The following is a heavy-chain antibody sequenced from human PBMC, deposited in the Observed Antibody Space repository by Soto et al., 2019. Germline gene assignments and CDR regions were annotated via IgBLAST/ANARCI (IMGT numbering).Heavy chain of an antibody. Sequence: RGSLRLSCVASGFSLANFPMNWVRQTPGKGLEWISYISPRGDNIYYAESVKGRFTISRDNARNSLFLQMNSLRDEDAALYYCAKGNHPNIGCPYYFDSWGQGVLVTVSS. D-gene: IGHD6-19*01. CDR2: ISPRGDNI. CDR3: AKGNHPNIGCPYYFDS. V-gene: IGHV3-48*02. J-gene: IGHJ4*02. CDR1: GFSLANFP.